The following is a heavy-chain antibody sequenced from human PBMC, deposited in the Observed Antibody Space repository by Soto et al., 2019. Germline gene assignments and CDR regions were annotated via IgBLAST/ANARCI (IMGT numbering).Heavy chain of an antibody. CDR2: IYYSGST. D-gene: IGHD6-13*01. V-gene: IGHV4-59*01. CDR1: GGSISSYY. J-gene: IGHJ6*02. Sequence: PSETLSLTCTVSGGSISSYYWSWIRQPPGKGLEWIGYIYYSGSTNYNPSLKSRVTISVDTSKNQFSLKLSSVTAADTAVYYCARGVYSSSWYGRDYYYYGMDVWGQGTTVTVPS. CDR3: ARGVYSSSWYGRDYYYYGMDV.